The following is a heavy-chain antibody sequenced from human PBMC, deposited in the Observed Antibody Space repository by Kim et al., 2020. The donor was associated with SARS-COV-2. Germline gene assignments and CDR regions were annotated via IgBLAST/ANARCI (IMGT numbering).Heavy chain of an antibody. D-gene: IGHD3-22*01. J-gene: IGHJ4*02. V-gene: IGHV3-43*01. Sequence: GGSLRLSCAASGFTFDHYTMHWVRQAPGKGLEWVALISWDGDSTYYADSVKGRFTISRDNSKNSLYLQMNSLRTEDTALYYCAKDIVYYYDSTGYPVGSLDYWGQGTLVTVSS. CDR2: ISWDGDST. CDR1: GFTFDHYT. CDR3: AKDIVYYYDSTGYPVGSLDY.